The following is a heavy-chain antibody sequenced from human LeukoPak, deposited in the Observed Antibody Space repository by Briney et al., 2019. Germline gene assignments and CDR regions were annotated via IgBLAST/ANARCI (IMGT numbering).Heavy chain of an antibody. CDR1: GGSISSYY. Sequence: SETLSLTCTVSGGSISSYYWSWIRQPPGKGLEWIGYIYYSGSTNYNPSLKSRVTISVDTSKNQFSLKLSSVTAADTAVYYCARLGCSGSSCYDDYWGQGTLVTVSS. J-gene: IGHJ4*02. D-gene: IGHD2-15*01. CDR3: ARLGCSGSSCYDDY. CDR2: IYYSGST. V-gene: IGHV4-59*08.